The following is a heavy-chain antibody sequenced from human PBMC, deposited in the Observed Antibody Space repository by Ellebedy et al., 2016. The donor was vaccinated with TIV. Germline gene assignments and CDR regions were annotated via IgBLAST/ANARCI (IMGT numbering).Heavy chain of an antibody. Sequence: GESLKISXAASGFTFSSYSMNWVRQAPGKGLEWVSSIISSSSYIYYADSVKGRFTISRDNAKNSLYLQMNSLRAEDTAVYYCAKPYCSGGSCYTAANYYYYGMDVWGQGTTVTVSS. D-gene: IGHD2-15*01. V-gene: IGHV3-21*01. CDR2: IISSSSYI. CDR1: GFTFSSYS. J-gene: IGHJ6*02. CDR3: AKPYCSGGSCYTAANYYYYGMDV.